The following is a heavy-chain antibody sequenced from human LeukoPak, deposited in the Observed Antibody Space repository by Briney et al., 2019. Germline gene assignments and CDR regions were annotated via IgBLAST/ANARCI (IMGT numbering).Heavy chain of an antibody. CDR2: ISGSGGST. D-gene: IGHD1-26*01. CDR3: AKTGIYGGYYFDY. V-gene: IGHV3-23*01. J-gene: IGHJ4*02. Sequence: GRSLRLSCAASGFTFSSYAMYWVRQAPGKGLEWVSAISGSGGSTYYADFVKGRFTISRDTSKNTLFLHMNSLRAEDTAVYYCAKTGIYGGYYFDYWGQGTLVTVSS. CDR1: GFTFSSYA.